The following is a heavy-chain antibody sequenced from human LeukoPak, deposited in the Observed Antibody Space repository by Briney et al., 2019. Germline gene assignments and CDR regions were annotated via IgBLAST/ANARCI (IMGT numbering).Heavy chain of an antibody. CDR1: GYTFTGYY. CDR3: GRDFRDSLDY. CDR2: INPDSGGT. V-gene: IGHV1-2*02. Sequence: ASVKVSCKASGYTFTGYYMHWVRQAPGQGLEWMGWINPDSGGTNFAQKFQGRVTMTRDKSISTAYMELSRLRSDDTAVYYCGRDFRDSLDYWGQGTLVTVSS. J-gene: IGHJ4*02.